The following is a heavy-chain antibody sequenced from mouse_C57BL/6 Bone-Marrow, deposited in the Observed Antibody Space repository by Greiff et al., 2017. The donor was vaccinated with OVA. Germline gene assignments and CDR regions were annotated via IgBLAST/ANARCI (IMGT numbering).Heavy chain of an antibody. Sequence: EVKVVESGGGLVQPGGSLSLSCAASGFPFTDYYMSWVRQPPGKALEWLGFIRNKANGYTTEDSASVKGRFTISRDNSQSILYLQMKSLRAEDSATYDCARWGITTVPWFAYWGQGTLVTGSA. CDR3: ARWGITTVPWFAY. CDR2: IRNKANGYTT. J-gene: IGHJ3*01. V-gene: IGHV7-3*01. D-gene: IGHD1-1*01. CDR1: GFPFTDYY.